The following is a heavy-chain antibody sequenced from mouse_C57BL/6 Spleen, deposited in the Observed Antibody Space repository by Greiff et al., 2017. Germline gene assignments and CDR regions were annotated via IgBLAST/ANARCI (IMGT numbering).Heavy chain of an antibody. D-gene: IGHD4-1*01. CDR2: IYPRSGNT. CDR3: ARRGWDEDYAMDY. CDR1: GYTFTSYG. Sequence: QVQLHQSGAELARPGASVKLSCKASGYTFTSYGISWVKQRTGQGLEWIGEIYPRSGNTYYNEKFKGKATLTAYKSSRTAYMELRSLTSEDSAVYFCARRGWDEDYAMDYWGQGTSVTVSS. J-gene: IGHJ4*01. V-gene: IGHV1-81*01.